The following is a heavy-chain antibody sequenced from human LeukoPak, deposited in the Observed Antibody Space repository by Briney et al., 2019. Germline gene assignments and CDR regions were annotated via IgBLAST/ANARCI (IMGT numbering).Heavy chain of an antibody. CDR2: INIGGTNT. Sequence: GGSLRLSCVASGFTFSDYYMSWIRQAPGKGLEWLSYINIGGTNTHYADSVKGRFTISRDNAKKSLYLQMNNLRAEDAAVYYCATDGAGFDTWGQGVLVTVSS. CDR1: GFTFSDYY. CDR3: ATDGAGFDT. V-gene: IGHV3-11*01. J-gene: IGHJ5*02.